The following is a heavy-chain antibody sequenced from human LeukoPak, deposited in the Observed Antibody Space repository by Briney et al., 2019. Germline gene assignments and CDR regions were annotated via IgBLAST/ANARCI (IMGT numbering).Heavy chain of an antibody. CDR2: IRYDGSNK. CDR3: AEPYSNYRYYFDY. V-gene: IGHV3-30*02. J-gene: IGHJ4*02. D-gene: IGHD4-11*01. CDR1: GFTFSSYG. Sequence: GGSLRLSCAASGFTFSSYGMHWVRQAPGKRLEWVAFIRYDGSNKYYADSVKGRFTISRDNSKNTLYLQMNSLRAEDTAVYYCAEPYSNYRYYFDYWGQGTLVTVSS.